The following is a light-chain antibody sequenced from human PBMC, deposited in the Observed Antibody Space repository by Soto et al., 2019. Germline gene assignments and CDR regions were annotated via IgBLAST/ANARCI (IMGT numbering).Light chain of an antibody. CDR2: EVS. CDR1: SSDVRGYNY. Sequence: QSALTQPASVSGSPGQSITIYCTGTSSDVRGYNYVSWYQQHPGKAPKLMIYEVSNRPSGVSNRFSGSKSGNTASLTISGLQAEDEADYYCSSYTSSSVVVFGGGTKLTVL. CDR3: SSYTSSSVVV. V-gene: IGLV2-14*01. J-gene: IGLJ2*01.